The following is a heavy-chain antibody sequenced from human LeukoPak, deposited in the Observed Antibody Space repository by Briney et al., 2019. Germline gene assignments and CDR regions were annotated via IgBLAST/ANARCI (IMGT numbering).Heavy chain of an antibody. D-gene: IGHD6-19*01. CDR2: IQYDGTGE. CDR3: GRGGAVAVDH. CDR1: GFTLTDYN. J-gene: IGHJ4*02. V-gene: IGHV3-30*02. Sequence: GGSLGLSCAASGFTLTDYNMHWVRQAPGRGLEYVAFIQYDGTGEYYADSVKGRFTMSRDKSKNTLYLHVNSLRREDTAVYFCGRGGAVAVDHWGQGTLVSVSS.